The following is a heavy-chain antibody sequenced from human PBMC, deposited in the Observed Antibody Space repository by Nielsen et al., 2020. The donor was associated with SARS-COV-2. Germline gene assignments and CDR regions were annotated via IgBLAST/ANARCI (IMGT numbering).Heavy chain of an antibody. J-gene: IGHJ4*02. V-gene: IGHV1-3*01. CDR3: AIGTSCCYIS. Sequence: ASVKVSCKASGYTFTSYAMNWVRQAPGQGLEWMGWINAGNGNTKYSQKFQGRVTITRDTSASTAYMELSSLRSEDTAVYYCAIGTSCCYISWGQGTLVTVSS. D-gene: IGHD2-2*01. CDR1: GYTFTSYA. CDR2: INAGNGNT.